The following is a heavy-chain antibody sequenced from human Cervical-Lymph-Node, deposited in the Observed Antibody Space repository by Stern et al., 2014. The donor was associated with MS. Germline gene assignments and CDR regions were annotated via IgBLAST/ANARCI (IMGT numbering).Heavy chain of an antibody. Sequence: VQLVESGPGLLRPSETLSLACTVSSASITSYYGSWVRQPPGKGLELIGYTESSGTTNYHASRKGGGAISIDTSKAQFSLRLSSVTAADTAVYYCARATDLWGQGTLVTVSS. V-gene: IGHV4-59*01. CDR1: SASITSYY. J-gene: IGHJ5*02. CDR3: ARATDL. CDR2: TESSGTT.